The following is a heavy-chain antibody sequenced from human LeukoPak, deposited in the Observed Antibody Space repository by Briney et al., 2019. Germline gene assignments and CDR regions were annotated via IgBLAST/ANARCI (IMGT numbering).Heavy chain of an antibody. V-gene: IGHV4-59*01. CDR2: IYYSGST. CDR3: ASVPGIAAAGSFDY. CDR1: GGSISSYY. Sequence: PSETLSLTCTVSGGSISSYYWSWIRQPPGKGLEWIGYIYYSGSTNYNPSLKSRVTISVDTSKNQFSLKLSSVTAADTAVYYCASVPGIAAAGSFDYWGQGTLVTVSS. D-gene: IGHD6-13*01. J-gene: IGHJ4*02.